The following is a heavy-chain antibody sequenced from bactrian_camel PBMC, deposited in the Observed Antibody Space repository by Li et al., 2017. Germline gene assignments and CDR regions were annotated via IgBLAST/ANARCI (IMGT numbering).Heavy chain of an antibody. CDR1: GITNRNC. CDR3: TQEARWDCTVVAALASPYQYNY. V-gene: IGHV3S55*01. Sequence: HVQLVESGGGLVQAGGSLNLSCAASGITNRNCMGWFRQVPGKEREGVAAIDTRGSTSYADSVKGRFTISKDNAKNTLYLQMNNLKPEDTAMYYCTQEARWDCTVVAALASPYQYNYWGQGTQVTVS. CDR2: IDTRGST. D-gene: IGHD6*01. J-gene: IGHJ4*01.